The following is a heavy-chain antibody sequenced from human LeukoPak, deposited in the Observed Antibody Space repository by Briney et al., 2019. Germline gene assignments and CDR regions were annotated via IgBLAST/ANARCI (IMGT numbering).Heavy chain of an antibody. CDR2: ISSNGVNT. J-gene: IGHJ4*02. V-gene: IGHV3-64D*06. Sequence: PGGSLRLSCSASGFSFSSYTMHWVRQAPGKGLEYVSGISSNGVNTYYPDSVKGRFTISRDNSKNTLYLQMSSLRPEDTVVYSCVKGDVYTSSGLDYWGQGTLVSVSS. D-gene: IGHD3-16*01. CDR3: VKGDVYTSSGLDY. CDR1: GFSFSSYT.